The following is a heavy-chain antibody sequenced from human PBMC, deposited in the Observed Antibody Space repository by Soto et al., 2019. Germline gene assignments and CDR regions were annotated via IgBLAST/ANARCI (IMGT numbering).Heavy chain of an antibody. V-gene: IGHV3-23*01. CDR3: AKGPTGATNRVDS. CDR1: GFTFSSYA. CDR2: ISGSGGST. J-gene: IGHJ4*02. Sequence: GGSLRLSCAASGFTFSSYAMSWVRQAPGKGLEWVSVISGSGGSTYYADSVKGRFTISRDNSKETLYLQMNRLRAEDTAVYYCAKGPTGATNRVDSWGQGTLVSVS. D-gene: IGHD1-1*01.